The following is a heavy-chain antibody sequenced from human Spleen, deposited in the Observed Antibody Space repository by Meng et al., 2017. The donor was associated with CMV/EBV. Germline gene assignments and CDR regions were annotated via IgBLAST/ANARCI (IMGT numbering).Heavy chain of an antibody. D-gene: IGHD2-15*01. CDR1: GFSISNYW. CDR3: ARGKDNVISGGYYYGVDV. J-gene: IGHJ6*02. V-gene: IGHV3-7*01. CDR2: INEYGTTK. Sequence: GESLKISCGSSGFSISNYWMNWARRAPGKGLEWVANINEYGTTKNYVDSVKGRFTISRDNSKNSLYLEMNSLREEDTAVYYCARGKDNVISGGYYYGVDVWGPGTTVTVSS.